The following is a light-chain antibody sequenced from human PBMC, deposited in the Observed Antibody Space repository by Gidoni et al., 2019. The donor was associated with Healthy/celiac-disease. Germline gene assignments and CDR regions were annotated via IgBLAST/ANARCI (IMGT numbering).Light chain of an antibody. Sequence: QSVLTQPPSVSAAPGQKVTISCSGSSSHIGNNDVSWYQQLPGTAPKLLIYDNNKRPSGIPDRFSGSKSGTSATLGITGLQTGDEADYYCGTWDSSLSAYVFGTGTKVTVL. J-gene: IGLJ1*01. CDR1: SSHIGNND. CDR3: GTWDSSLSAYV. CDR2: DNN. V-gene: IGLV1-51*01.